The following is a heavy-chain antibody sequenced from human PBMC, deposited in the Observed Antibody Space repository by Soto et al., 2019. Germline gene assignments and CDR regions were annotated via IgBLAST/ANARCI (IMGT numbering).Heavy chain of an antibody. V-gene: IGHV5-51*01. J-gene: IGHJ6*02. Sequence: PGESLKISCNGSGYSFTNYWIFWVRQMPGKGLEWMGSIYPGDSDTRYRPSFQGQVTISADESITTAYLQWTSLKASDTAMYYCARASGSDGMDVWGQGTTVTVSS. CDR3: ARASGSDGMDV. CDR2: IYPGDSDT. CDR1: GYSFTNYW.